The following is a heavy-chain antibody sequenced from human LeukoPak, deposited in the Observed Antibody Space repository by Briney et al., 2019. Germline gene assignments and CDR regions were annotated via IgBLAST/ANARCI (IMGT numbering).Heavy chain of an antibody. V-gene: IGHV1-46*01. Sequence: ASVKVSCKASGYTFTSYYMHWVRQAPGQGPEWMGIINPSGGSTSYAQKFQGRVTMTRDMSTSTDYMELSSLRSEDTAVYYCARDNSVEDTAWWFDPWGQGTLVTVSS. D-gene: IGHD4-23*01. CDR1: GYTFTSYY. CDR3: ARDNSVEDTAWWFDP. CDR2: INPSGGST. J-gene: IGHJ5*02.